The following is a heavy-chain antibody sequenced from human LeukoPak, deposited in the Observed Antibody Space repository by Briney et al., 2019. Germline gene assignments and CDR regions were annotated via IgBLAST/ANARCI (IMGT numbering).Heavy chain of an antibody. Sequence: GGSLRLSCAASGFSSRDYTMNWVRQAPGKGLEWVASISSSSSYIYFANSVRGRFTISRDNAKNSLYLQMNSLRAEDTAVYYCAKDSPSRTATTEVPVDYWGRGTLVTVSS. CDR1: GFSSRDYT. CDR2: ISSSSSYI. D-gene: IGHD1/OR15-1a*01. J-gene: IGHJ4*02. CDR3: AKDSPSRTATTEVPVDY. V-gene: IGHV3-21*01.